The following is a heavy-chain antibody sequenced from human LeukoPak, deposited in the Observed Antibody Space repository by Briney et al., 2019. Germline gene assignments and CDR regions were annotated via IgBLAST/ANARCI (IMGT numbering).Heavy chain of an antibody. CDR1: GGSISSSNW. J-gene: IGHJ4*02. D-gene: IGHD6-13*01. Sequence: PSETLSLTCAVSGGSISSSNWWSWVRQPPGKGLEWIGESYHSGSTNYNPSLKSRVTISVDKSKNQFSLKLSSVTAADTAVYYCARRLGSSWYRPPYDYWGQGTLVTVSS. V-gene: IGHV4-4*02. CDR3: ARRLGSSWYRPPYDY. CDR2: SYHSGST.